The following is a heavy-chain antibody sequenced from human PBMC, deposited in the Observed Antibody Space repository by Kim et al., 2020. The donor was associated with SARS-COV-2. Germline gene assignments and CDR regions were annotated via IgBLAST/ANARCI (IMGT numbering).Heavy chain of an antibody. J-gene: IGHJ6*02. CDR3: AKDIPRRGYYYYGMDV. Sequence: GGSLRLSCAASGFTFDDYTMHWVRQAPGKGLEWVSLISWDGGSTYYADSVKGRFTISRDNSKNSLYLQMNSLRTEDTALYYCAKDIPRRGYYYYGMDVWGQGTTVTVSS. CDR1: GFTFDDYT. V-gene: IGHV3-43*01. CDR2: ISWDGGST.